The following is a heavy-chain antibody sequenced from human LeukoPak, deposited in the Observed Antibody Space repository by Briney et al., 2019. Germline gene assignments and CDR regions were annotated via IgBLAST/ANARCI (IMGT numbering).Heavy chain of an antibody. J-gene: IGHJ4*02. V-gene: IGHV4-39*07. Sequence: PSETLSLTCTVSGDSISSSSYYWGWIRQPPGKGLEWIGNIYYTGKTYYNTSLKSRVTISVDTSKNQFSLKLSSVTAADTAVYYCAIPYYYDSSGSAYFDYWGQGTLVTVSS. CDR2: IYYTGKT. CDR3: AIPYYYDSSGSAYFDY. D-gene: IGHD3-22*01. CDR1: GDSISSSSYY.